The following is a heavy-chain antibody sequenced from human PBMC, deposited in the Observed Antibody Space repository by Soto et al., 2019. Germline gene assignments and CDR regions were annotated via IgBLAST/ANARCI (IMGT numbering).Heavy chain of an antibody. CDR2: ISGSGGST. J-gene: IGHJ6*02. Sequence: EVQLFESGGGLVQPGGSLRLSCAASGFTFSSYAMSWVRQAPGKGLEWVSAISGSGGSTYYADSVKGRFTISRDTSKNTLYLQMNSLSAEATAVYYFANNDGYDYGMDVWGQGTTVTVSS. CDR3: ANNDGYDYGMDV. D-gene: IGHD2-8*01. V-gene: IGHV3-23*01. CDR1: GFTFSSYA.